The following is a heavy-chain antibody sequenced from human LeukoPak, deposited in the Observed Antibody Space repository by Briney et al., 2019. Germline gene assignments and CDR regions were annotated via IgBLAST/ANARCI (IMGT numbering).Heavy chain of an antibody. D-gene: IGHD3-10*01. CDR1: GGSISSYY. J-gene: IGHJ5*02. CDR2: IYTSGST. Sequence: SETLSLTCTVSGGSISSYYWIWIRQPAGKGLEWIVRIYTSGSTNYNPSLKSRVAMSVDTSKNQFSLKLSSVTAADTAVYYCARDGYYYGSGSYPFDPWGQGTLVTVSS. V-gene: IGHV4-4*07. CDR3: ARDGYYYGSGSYPFDP.